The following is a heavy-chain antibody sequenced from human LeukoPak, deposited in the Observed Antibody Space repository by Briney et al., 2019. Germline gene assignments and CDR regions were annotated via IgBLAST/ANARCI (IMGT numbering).Heavy chain of an antibody. D-gene: IGHD7-27*01. Sequence: PGGSLRLSCAASGFTFDDYAMHWVRQAPGKGLEWVSGISWNSGSIGYADPVKGRFTISRDNAEKLFYLQINSLRVEDTAVYYCAAWGSGNYWGQGTLVTVSS. V-gene: IGHV3-9*01. J-gene: IGHJ4*02. CDR3: AAWGSGNY. CDR1: GFTFDDYA. CDR2: ISWNSGSI.